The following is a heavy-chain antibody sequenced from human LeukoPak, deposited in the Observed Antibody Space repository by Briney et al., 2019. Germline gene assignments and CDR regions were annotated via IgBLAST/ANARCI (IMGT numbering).Heavy chain of an antibody. D-gene: IGHD2-21*02. V-gene: IGHV1-18*01. CDR3: ARGVTARDYYYYYYMDV. CDR1: GYTFTSYG. J-gene: IGHJ6*03. Sequence: ASVKVSCKASGYTFTSYGISWVRQAPGQGLEWMGWISAYNGNTNYAQKLQGRVTMTTDTSTSTAYMELRSLRSDDTAVYYCARGVTARDYYYYYYMDVWGKGTTVTISS. CDR2: ISAYNGNT.